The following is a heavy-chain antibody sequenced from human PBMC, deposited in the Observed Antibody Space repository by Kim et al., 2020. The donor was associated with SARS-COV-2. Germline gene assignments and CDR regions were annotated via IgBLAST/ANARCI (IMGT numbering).Heavy chain of an antibody. J-gene: IGHJ4*02. D-gene: IGHD6-13*01. V-gene: IGHV3-23*01. CDR3: AKEPQKSSWYYFDY. Sequence: VDAVKGRLTISRSDSKNTFYLQMSSLRAEETAVYYCAKEPQKSSWYYFDYWGQGALVTVSS.